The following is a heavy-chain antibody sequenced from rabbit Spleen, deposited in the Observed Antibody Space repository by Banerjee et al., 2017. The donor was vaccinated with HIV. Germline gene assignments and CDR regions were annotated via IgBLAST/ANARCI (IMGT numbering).Heavy chain of an antibody. Sequence: QEQLVESGGGLVQPEGSLTLTCKASGFSFGDRDVMCWVRQAPGKGLEWIACINAATAKPVYATWAKGRFTISRTSSTTVTLQMTSLTVADTATYFCARGSAAMTMLITGYYLGLWGQGTLVTVS. CDR1: GFSFGDRDV. CDR2: INAATAKP. V-gene: IGHV1S45*01. CDR3: ARGSAAMTMLITGYYLGL. D-gene: IGHD2-1*01. J-gene: IGHJ4*01.